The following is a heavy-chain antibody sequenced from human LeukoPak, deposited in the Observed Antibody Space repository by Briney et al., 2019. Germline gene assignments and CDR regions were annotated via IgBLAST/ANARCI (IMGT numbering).Heavy chain of an antibody. Sequence: PGGSLRLSCAASGFTFSSYGMHWVRQAPGKGLEWVAFIRYDGTEKHYADSVKSRFTISRDNSKNTLHLQMSSLRPEDTAVYYCARVVIAARPHWFDPWGQGTLVTVSS. CDR1: GFTFSSYG. J-gene: IGHJ5*02. V-gene: IGHV3-30*02. CDR3: ARVVIAARPHWFDP. CDR2: IRYDGTEK. D-gene: IGHD6-6*01.